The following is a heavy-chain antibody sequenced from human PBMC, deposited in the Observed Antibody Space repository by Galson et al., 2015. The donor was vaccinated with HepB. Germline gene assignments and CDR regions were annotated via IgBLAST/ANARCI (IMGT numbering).Heavy chain of an antibody. CDR1: GFTFSSYA. CDR2: ISGSGGST. V-gene: IGHV3-23*01. Sequence: SLRLSCAVSGFTFSSYAMRWVRQAPGKGLEWVSVISGSGGSTYYADSVKGRFTISRDNSENTLYLQLNGLTAEDTAVYYCATGTLALSGPSLYWGQGTLVIVPS. CDR3: ATGTLALSGPSLY. D-gene: IGHD2-15*01. J-gene: IGHJ4*02.